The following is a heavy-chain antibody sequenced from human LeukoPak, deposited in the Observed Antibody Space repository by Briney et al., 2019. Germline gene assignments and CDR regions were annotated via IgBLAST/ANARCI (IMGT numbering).Heavy chain of an antibody. CDR2: ISSSGSTI. CDR1: GLTFSSYE. D-gene: IGHD2-15*01. J-gene: IGHJ4*02. Sequence: GGSLRLSCAASGLTFSSYEMNWVRQAPGKGLEWVSYISSSGSTIYYADSVKGRFTISRDNAKNSLDLQMNSLRAEDTAVYYCARDPPGYCSGGSCYPGDYFDYWGQGTLVTVSS. V-gene: IGHV3-48*03. CDR3: ARDPPGYCSGGSCYPGDYFDY.